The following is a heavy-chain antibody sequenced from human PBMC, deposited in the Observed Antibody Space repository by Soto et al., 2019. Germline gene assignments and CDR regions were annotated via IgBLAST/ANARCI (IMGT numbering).Heavy chain of an antibody. CDR2: LSYDGSNA. J-gene: IGHJ3*02. Sequence: QVQLVESGGGVVQPGRSLRLSCAASGFTITNHAMHWVRQAPGKGLEWAAVLSYDGSNAYYADSVKGRFTISRDSPTNTLSLEMNSLGPEDTALYYCARDRIVGSQVGFTAFDIWGQGTMVAVSS. CDR1: GFTITNHA. V-gene: IGHV3-30*04. CDR3: ARDRIVGSQVGFTAFDI. D-gene: IGHD1-26*01.